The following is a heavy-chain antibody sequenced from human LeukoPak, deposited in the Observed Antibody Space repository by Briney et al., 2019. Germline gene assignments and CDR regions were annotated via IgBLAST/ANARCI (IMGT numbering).Heavy chain of an antibody. J-gene: IGHJ4*02. Sequence: SETLSLTCAVYGGSFSGYYLSWIRQPPGKGLEWIGEINHSGSTNYNPSLKSRVTISVDTSKTQFSLKLSSVTAADTAVYYCARGPKITIFGVVITPFDYWGQGTLVTVSS. V-gene: IGHV4-34*01. CDR1: GGSFSGYY. CDR2: INHSGST. CDR3: ARGPKITIFGVVITPFDY. D-gene: IGHD3-3*01.